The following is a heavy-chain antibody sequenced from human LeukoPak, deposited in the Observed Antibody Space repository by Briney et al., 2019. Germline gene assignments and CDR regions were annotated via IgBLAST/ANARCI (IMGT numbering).Heavy chain of an antibody. V-gene: IGHV4-59*01. CDR3: AREYCSGGSCYFDY. Sequence: SETLSLTCTVSGGSISSYYWSWIRQPPGKGLEWIGYIYYSGSTNYNPSLKSRVTISVDTSKNQFSLKLSSVTAADTAVYYCAREYCSGGSCYFDYWGQGTLVTVSS. J-gene: IGHJ4*02. D-gene: IGHD2-15*01. CDR2: IYYSGST. CDR1: GGSISSYY.